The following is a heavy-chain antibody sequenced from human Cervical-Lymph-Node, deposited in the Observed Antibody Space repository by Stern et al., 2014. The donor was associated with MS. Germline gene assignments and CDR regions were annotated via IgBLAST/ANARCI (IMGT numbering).Heavy chain of an antibody. CDR3: ASSVGELTPEAV. V-gene: IGHV1-69*01. CDR1: GGTFSSHA. Sequence: VQLVESGAEVKKPGSSGRVSCKASGGTFSSHAISWVRQAPGQGLEWKGVIIPMFGTAKYAQKFQGRVTITADDSTSTAYMEVSSLRSEDTAVYYCASSVGELTPEAVWGQGTTVTVFS. D-gene: IGHD3-10*01. CDR2: IIPMFGTA. J-gene: IGHJ6*02.